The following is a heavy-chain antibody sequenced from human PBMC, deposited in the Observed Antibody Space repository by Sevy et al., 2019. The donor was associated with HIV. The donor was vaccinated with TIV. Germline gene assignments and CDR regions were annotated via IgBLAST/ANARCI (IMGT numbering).Heavy chain of an antibody. J-gene: IGHJ6*02. D-gene: IGHD3-3*01. CDR1: GFIFSNYG. V-gene: IGHV3-30*18. CDR2: ISFDGSNK. CDR3: AKLGEWLFMPNYYYGMDV. Sequence: GGSLRLSCAASGFIFSNYGMEWVRQAPGKGLEWVAVISFDGSNKYYADSVKGRFTISRDNSKNTVYLQMNSLRTEDTALYYGAKLGEWLFMPNYYYGMDVWGQGTTVTVSS.